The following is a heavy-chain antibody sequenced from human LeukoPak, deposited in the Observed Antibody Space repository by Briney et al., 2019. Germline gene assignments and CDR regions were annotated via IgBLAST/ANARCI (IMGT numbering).Heavy chain of an antibody. J-gene: IGHJ3*02. V-gene: IGHV1-8*03. Sequence: ASVKVSCKASSYTFTRYGISWVRQAPGQGLEWMGWMNPNSGNTGYAQKFQGRVTITRNTSISTAYMELSSLRSEDTAVYYCARGGYSYDDAFDIWGQGTMVTVSS. D-gene: IGHD5-18*01. CDR2: MNPNSGNT. CDR3: ARGGYSYDDAFDI. CDR1: SYTFTRYG.